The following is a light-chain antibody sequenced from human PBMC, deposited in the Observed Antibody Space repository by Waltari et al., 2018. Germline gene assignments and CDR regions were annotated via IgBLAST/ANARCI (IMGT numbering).Light chain of an antibody. V-gene: IGKV1-9*01. J-gene: IGKJ4*01. CDR3: QQVNTYPLT. CDR1: QDISSY. Sequence: DIQLTQSPSFLSASVGHRITITCRASQDISSYLAWYQQKPGRAPKVLISGASSLQSGVASRFSGSGSGTEFNLTISSLQPEDFATYYCQQVNTYPLTFGGGTKVEIK. CDR2: GAS.